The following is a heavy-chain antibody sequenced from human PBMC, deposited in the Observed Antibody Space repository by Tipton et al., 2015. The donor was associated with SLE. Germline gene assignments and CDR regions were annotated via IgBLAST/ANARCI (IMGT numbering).Heavy chain of an antibody. CDR1: GFNFRRHW. V-gene: IGHV3-74*01. Sequence: GSLRLSCAASGFNFRRHWMVWVRQAPGQGLVWVTRMNSDGSNIFYADFVKGRFTISRDNVKNTVYLQMNSLRAEDTAVYYCARDRSYYYYYYMDVWGKGTTVTVSS. J-gene: IGHJ6*03. CDR2: MNSDGSNI. CDR3: ARDRSYYYYYYMDV.